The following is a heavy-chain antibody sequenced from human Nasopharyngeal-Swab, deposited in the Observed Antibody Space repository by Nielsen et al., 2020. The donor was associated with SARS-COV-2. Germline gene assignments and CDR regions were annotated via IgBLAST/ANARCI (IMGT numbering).Heavy chain of an antibody. V-gene: IGHV3-74*01. CDR3: ARDGYSSSWYDY. CDR1: GFTLSSYW. CDR2: INSDGSTT. D-gene: IGHD6-13*01. Sequence: GESLKISCAASGFTLSSYWIYWVRQAPGKGLVWVSRINSDGSTTNYADSMKGRFTISRDNAKNTLYLQMNSLRAEDTAVYYCARDGYSSSWYDYWGQGTLVTVSS. J-gene: IGHJ4*02.